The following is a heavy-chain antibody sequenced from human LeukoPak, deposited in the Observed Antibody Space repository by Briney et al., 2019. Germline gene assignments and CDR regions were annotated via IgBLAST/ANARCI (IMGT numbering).Heavy chain of an antibody. Sequence: GASVKVSCKASGYTFIGYYIHWVRQAPGQGLEWMGWINCNTGGTNYAQKFQGRVTMTRDTSITTAYMELSRLRSDDTAVYYCARLNYYDSHPRVDYWGQGTPVTVSA. CDR2: INCNTGGT. CDR1: GYTFIGYY. V-gene: IGHV1-2*02. D-gene: IGHD3-10*01. CDR3: ARLNYYDSHPRVDY. J-gene: IGHJ4*02.